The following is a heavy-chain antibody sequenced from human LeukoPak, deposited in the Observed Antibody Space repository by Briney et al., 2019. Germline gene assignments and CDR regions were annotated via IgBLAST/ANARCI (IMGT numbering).Heavy chain of an antibody. D-gene: IGHD2-2*01. CDR1: GGTFSSYA. J-gene: IGHJ5*02. CDR3: ARDLHYCSSTSCWSRGWFDP. Sequence: VASVMVSCKASGGTFSSYAISWVRQAPGQGLEWMGGIIPIFGTANYAQKFQGRVTITADESTSTAYMELSSLRSEDTAVYYCARDLHYCSSTSCWSRGWFDPWGQGTLVTVSS. CDR2: IIPIFGTA. V-gene: IGHV1-69*13.